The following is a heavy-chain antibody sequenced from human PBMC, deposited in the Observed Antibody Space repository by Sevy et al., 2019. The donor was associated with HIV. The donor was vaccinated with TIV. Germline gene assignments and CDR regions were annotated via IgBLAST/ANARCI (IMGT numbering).Heavy chain of an antibody. CDR3: AREPTGGVDSSVFDY. D-gene: IGHD3-22*01. Sequence: GGSLRLSCAASGFTFTTYSMNWVRQAPGKGLEWVSYISSSSSTIYYADSVKGRFTISKDNAKNSLYLQMNSLRAEDTAVYYCAREPTGGVDSSVFDYWGQGTLVTVSS. CDR2: ISSSSSTI. J-gene: IGHJ4*02. CDR1: GFTFTTYS. V-gene: IGHV3-48*01.